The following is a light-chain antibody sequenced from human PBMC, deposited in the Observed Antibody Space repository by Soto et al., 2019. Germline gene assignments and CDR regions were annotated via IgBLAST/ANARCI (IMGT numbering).Light chain of an antibody. V-gene: IGKV3-20*01. CDR2: DAS. CDR3: HQYGAAPPWT. CDR1: QSVLTY. J-gene: IGKJ1*01. Sequence: EIVLTQSPATLSFSPGERATLSFRASQSVLTYLAWYRQKPGQSPRLLIYDASSRATGIPDRFSGSGSGTEFTLTISRLEPEDSAIYYCHQYGAAPPWTFGQGTKVDIK.